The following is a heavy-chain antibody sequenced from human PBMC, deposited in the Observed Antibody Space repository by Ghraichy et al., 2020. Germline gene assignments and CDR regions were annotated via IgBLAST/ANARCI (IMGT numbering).Heavy chain of an antibody. CDR3: ARANYDFWSASNYYYGMDV. CDR2: INFTGSTT. CDR1: GFTFSNYS. D-gene: IGHD3-3*01. V-gene: IGHV3-48*02. Sequence: GGSLRLSCAASGFTFSNYSMNWVRQAPGKGLEWISYINFTGSTTYYADSVKGRFSISRDNAKNSLYLQMNSLRDKDAAVYYCARANYDFWSASNYYYGMDVWGQGTTVTVSS. J-gene: IGHJ6*02.